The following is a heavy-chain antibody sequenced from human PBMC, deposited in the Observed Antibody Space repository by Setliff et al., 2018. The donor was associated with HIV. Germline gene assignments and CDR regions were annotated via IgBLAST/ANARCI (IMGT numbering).Heavy chain of an antibody. CDR3: ARDSANGKTANLNYLDV. CDR1: GGSINSRGDY. CDR2: IYYTGST. J-gene: IGHJ6*03. V-gene: IGHV4-31*03. Sequence: SETLSLTCTVSGGSINSRGDYWSWIRQHPGKGLEWIGYIYYTGSTYSNPSLQSRVRISVDTSKNQFSLRLSSVTAADTAVYFCARDSANGKTANLNYLDVWGKGTTVTVSS. D-gene: IGHD2-8*01.